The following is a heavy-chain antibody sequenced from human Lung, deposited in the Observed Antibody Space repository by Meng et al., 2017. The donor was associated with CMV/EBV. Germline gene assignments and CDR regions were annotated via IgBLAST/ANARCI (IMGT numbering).Heavy chain of an antibody. V-gene: IGHV3-7*01. CDR3: ARVSTFSGWYCDL. D-gene: IGHD2/OR15-2a*01. J-gene: IGHJ2*01. Sequence: GESLKISCAASGFTFSSYWMSWVRQAPGKGLEWVANIKQDGSEKYYVDSVKGRFTISRDNAKNSLYLQMNSLRAEDTAVYYCARVSTFSGWYCDLWGRGTXVTVSS. CDR1: GFTFSSYW. CDR2: IKQDGSEK.